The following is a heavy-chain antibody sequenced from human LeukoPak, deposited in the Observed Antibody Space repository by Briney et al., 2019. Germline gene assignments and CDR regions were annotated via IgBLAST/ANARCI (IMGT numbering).Heavy chain of an antibody. V-gene: IGHV3-21*01. CDR1: GFTFSSYS. CDR2: ISSSSSYI. CDR3: AAAMVRGVTSSDY. Sequence: GGSLRLSCAASGFTFSSYSMNWVRQAPGKGLEWVSSISSSSSYIYYADSVKGRFTISRDSAKNSLYLQMNSLRAEDTAVYYCAAAMVRGVTSSDYWGQGTLVTVSS. D-gene: IGHD3-10*01. J-gene: IGHJ4*02.